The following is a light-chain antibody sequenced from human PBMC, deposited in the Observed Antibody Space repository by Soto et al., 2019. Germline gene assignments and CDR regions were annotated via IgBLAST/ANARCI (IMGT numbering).Light chain of an antibody. CDR3: QQCGSSPPFT. V-gene: IGKV3-20*01. J-gene: IGKJ3*01. CDR2: DAS. CDR1: QSVSSY. Sequence: EIVLTQSPATLSLSPGERATLSCRASQSVSSYLAWYQQKPGQAPRLLIYDASSRATGIPDRFSGSGSGTDFTLTISRLEPEDFAVYYCQQCGSSPPFTFGPGTKVDIK.